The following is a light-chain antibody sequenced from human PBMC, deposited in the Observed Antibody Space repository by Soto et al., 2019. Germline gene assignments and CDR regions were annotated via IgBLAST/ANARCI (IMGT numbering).Light chain of an antibody. V-gene: IGLV2-14*01. Sequence: QSALTQPASVSGSPGQSITISCTGTSSDVGGYNYVSWYQQHPGKAPKLMIYDVSNRPSGVSNRFSGSKSGNTASLTISGLQPEDEADYYCSSYTSSSTYVAFGGGTKVTVL. CDR2: DVS. CDR1: SSDVGGYNY. J-gene: IGLJ2*01. CDR3: SSYTSSSTYVA.